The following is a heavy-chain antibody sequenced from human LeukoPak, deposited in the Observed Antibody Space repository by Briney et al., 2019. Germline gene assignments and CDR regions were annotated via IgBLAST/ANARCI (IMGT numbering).Heavy chain of an antibody. D-gene: IGHD1-1*01. CDR2: IYYSGST. Sequence: SETLSLTCTVSGGSISSSSYYWGWIRQPPGKGLEWIGSIYYSGSTYYNPSLKSRVTISVDTSKNQFSLKLSSVTAADTAVYYCAREGDNLVQNYWGQGTLVTVSS. V-gene: IGHV4-39*07. CDR1: GGSISSSSYY. CDR3: AREGDNLVQNY. J-gene: IGHJ4*02.